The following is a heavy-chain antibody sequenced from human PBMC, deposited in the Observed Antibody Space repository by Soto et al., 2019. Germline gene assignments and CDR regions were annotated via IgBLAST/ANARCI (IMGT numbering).Heavy chain of an antibody. CDR1: GGSISSYY. V-gene: IGHV4-59*01. D-gene: IGHD3-3*01. CDR3: ARTGDYDFGRNYYYYYMDV. Sequence: SETLSLTCTVSGGSISSYYWSWIRQPPGKGLEWIGYIYYSGSTNYNPSLKSRVTISVDTSKNQFSLKLSSVTAADTAVYYCARTGDYDFGRNYYYYYMDVWGKGTTVTVSS. CDR2: IYYSGST. J-gene: IGHJ6*03.